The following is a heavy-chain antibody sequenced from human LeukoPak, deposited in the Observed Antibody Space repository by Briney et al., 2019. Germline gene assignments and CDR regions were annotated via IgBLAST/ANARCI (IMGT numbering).Heavy chain of an antibody. V-gene: IGHV3-21*01. CDR2: ISSSRSYI. CDR1: GFTFSSYS. D-gene: IGHD3-10*01. Sequence: GGSLRLSCAASGFTFSSYSMNWVRQAPGKGLEWVSSISSSRSYIYYADSVKGRFTISRDNAKNSLYLQMNSLRAEDTAVYYCATMVRGVTYYYFDNWGQGALVTVSS. CDR3: ATMVRGVTYYYFDN. J-gene: IGHJ4*02.